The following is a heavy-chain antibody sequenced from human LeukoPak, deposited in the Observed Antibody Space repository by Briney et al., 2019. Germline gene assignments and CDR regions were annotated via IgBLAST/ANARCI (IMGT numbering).Heavy chain of an antibody. CDR2: IRSETDGGTT. CDR1: GFTFSIAW. J-gene: IGHJ1*01. CDR3: TTAAFH. V-gene: IGHV3-15*01. Sequence: QPGGSLRLSCAASGFTFSIAWMNWVRQAPGKGLEWVGHIRSETDGGTTDYAAPVKGRFTISRDDSKSTLYLQMNSLNTEDTAVYYCTTAAFHWGQGTLVTVSS. D-gene: IGHD6-25*01.